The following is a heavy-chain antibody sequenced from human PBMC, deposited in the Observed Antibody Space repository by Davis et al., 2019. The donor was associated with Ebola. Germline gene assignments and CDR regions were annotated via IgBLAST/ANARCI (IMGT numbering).Heavy chain of an antibody. Sequence: MPSETLSLTCAVYGGSFSGYYWSWIRQPPGKGLEWLGEINRSGSTNYNPSLKSRLTISVDTSKNQFSPKLSSVTAADTAVYYCARLRSSPYYYGMDVWGQGTTVIVSS. CDR2: INRSGST. D-gene: IGHD6-6*01. J-gene: IGHJ6*02. CDR1: GGSFSGYY. V-gene: IGHV4-34*01. CDR3: ARLRSSPYYYGMDV.